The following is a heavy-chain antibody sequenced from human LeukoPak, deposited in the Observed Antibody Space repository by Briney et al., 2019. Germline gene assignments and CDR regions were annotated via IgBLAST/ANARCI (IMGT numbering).Heavy chain of an antibody. CDR1: GGSLSGYY. Sequence: SETLSLTCAVYGGSLSGYYWSWIRQSPGKGLEWIAEIHYSGSASYNPSLKSRVTISGDPSKNQVSLRVTSVTAADTAEYYCARGILSGYYFDSWGQGSLVTVSS. CDR3: ARGILSGYYFDS. CDR2: IHYSGSA. J-gene: IGHJ4*02. V-gene: IGHV4-34*01. D-gene: IGHD2-15*01.